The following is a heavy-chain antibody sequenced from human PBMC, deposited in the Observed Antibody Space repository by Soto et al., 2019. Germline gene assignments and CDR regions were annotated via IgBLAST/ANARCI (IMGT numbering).Heavy chain of an antibody. J-gene: IGHJ4*02. D-gene: IGHD3-22*01. CDR3: VKGEYYYDSSGYYPFDY. Sequence: GGSLRLSCAASGFSFSSYAMSWVRQAPGKGLEWVSGISYTGDGGSGYATHYADSVKGRFTISRDNSKNTQYLQMSSLRADDTAVYYCVKGEYYYDSSGYYPFDYWGQGTLVTVSS. V-gene: IGHV3-23*01. CDR1: GFSFSSYA. CDR2: ISYTGDGGSGYAT.